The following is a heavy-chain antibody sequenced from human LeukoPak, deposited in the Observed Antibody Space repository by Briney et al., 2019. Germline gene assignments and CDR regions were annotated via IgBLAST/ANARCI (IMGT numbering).Heavy chain of an antibody. CDR2: IYYSGST. CDR1: GGSISSYY. CDR3: ARNGGSDAFGI. D-gene: IGHD2-15*01. J-gene: IGHJ3*02. Sequence: SETLSLTCTVSGGSISSYYWSWIRQPPGKGLEWIGYIYYSGSTNHNPSLKSRVTISVDTSKNQFSLKLSSVTAADTAVYYCARNGGSDAFGIWGQGTMVTVSS. V-gene: IGHV4-59*01.